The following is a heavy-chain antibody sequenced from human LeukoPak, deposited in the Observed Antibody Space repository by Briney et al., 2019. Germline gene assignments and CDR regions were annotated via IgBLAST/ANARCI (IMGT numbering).Heavy chain of an antibody. CDR3: ARDLEGDIDY. CDR1: GGTFSSYA. D-gene: IGHD1-26*01. CDR2: IIPIFGIA. V-gene: IGHV1-69*04. J-gene: IGHJ4*02. Sequence: SVKVSCKASGGTFSSYAISWVRQAPGQGLEWMGRIIPIFGIANYATTYQRRGTITANKSTSTSYMELSSLRSEDTAGYCCARDLEGDIDYWGQGTLVTVSS.